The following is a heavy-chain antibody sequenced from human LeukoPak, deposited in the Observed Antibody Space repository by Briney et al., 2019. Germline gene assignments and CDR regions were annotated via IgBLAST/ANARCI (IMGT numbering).Heavy chain of an antibody. CDR1: GFTFTSST. Sequence: AASVKVSCKASGFTFTSSTMQWVRQARGQRVEWIGWIVVGSGNTNYAQKFQERVTITRDMSTSTVYMEVSSLRSEDTAVYYCAAGYYYSSGSSYMDVWGKGTTVTISS. V-gene: IGHV1-58*02. J-gene: IGHJ6*03. CDR3: AAGYYYSSGSSYMDV. D-gene: IGHD3-10*01. CDR2: IVVGSGNT.